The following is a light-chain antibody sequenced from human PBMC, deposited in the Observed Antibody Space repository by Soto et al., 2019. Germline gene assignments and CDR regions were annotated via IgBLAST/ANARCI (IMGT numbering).Light chain of an antibody. Sequence: QLVLTQSPSASASLGASVKLTCTLSSGHSSYAIAWHQQQPEKGPRYLMKINNGGSHTRGDGIPDRFSGSSSGAERHLTISGHQYEDEADYYCQTWDTGIWVFGGGTKLTVL. J-gene: IGLJ3*02. V-gene: IGLV4-69*01. CDR2: INNGGSH. CDR1: SGHSSYA. CDR3: QTWDTGIWV.